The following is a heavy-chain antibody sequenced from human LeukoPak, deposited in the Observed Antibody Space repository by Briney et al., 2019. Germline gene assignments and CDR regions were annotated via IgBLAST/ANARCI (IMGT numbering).Heavy chain of an antibody. D-gene: IGHD2-15*01. Sequence: SETLSLTCNVSGGSMNGYYWSWIRQPPGKGLQWIGYIYSSGSTNYNPSLQSRVTISVDTSKNQFSLKLSSVTAADTAVYYCARGIVVVAQLGYYYYYMDVWGKGTTVTISS. J-gene: IGHJ6*03. CDR3: ARGIVVVAQLGYYYYYMDV. CDR1: GGSMNGYY. V-gene: IGHV4-59*08. CDR2: IYSSGST.